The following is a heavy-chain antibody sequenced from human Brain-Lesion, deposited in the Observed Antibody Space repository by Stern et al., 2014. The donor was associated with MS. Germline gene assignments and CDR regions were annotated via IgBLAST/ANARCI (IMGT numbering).Heavy chain of an antibody. CDR1: GGSVSSTSYA. Sequence: VQLVESGPGLVKPSETLSLTCTVAGGSVSSTSYAWAWIRQPPGKGLEWIGTIYYSGNTYYSPSLKSRLTISLATSQNQFSLQRGSVTAADTAVYYCAGEEDIRYCSGGSCTGNWFDPWGQGTLVTVSS. V-gene: IGHV4-39*02. CDR2: IYYSGNT. J-gene: IGHJ5*02. D-gene: IGHD2-15*01. CDR3: AGEEDIRYCSGGSCTGNWFDP.